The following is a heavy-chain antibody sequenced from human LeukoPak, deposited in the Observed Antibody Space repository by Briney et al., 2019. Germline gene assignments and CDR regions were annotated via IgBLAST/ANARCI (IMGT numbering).Heavy chain of an antibody. Sequence: SETLSPTCTVSGDSMSKYYWSWIRQPPGKGLEWIGYINYSGSTNYNPSLKSRVTISVDTSKNQFSLKLSSVTAADTAVYYCARRGRWLQDNWFNPWGQGTLVTVSS. V-gene: IGHV4-59*08. CDR3: ARRGRWLQDNWFNP. J-gene: IGHJ5*02. CDR2: INYSGST. D-gene: IGHD5-24*01. CDR1: GDSMSKYY.